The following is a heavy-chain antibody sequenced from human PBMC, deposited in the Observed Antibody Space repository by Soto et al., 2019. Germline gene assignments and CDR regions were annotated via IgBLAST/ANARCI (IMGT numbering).Heavy chain of an antibody. CDR3: AREMAAGGPYYYYYYGMDV. CDR1: GYTFTTYG. CDR2: TSPYIGNT. Sequence: ASVKVSCKASGYTFTTYGIRWVRQAPGQGLEWMGWTSPYIGNTNYAQKLQGRVTMTTDASTSTAYMELSSLRSDDTAVYYCAREMAAGGPYYYYYYGMDVWGQGTTVTAP. V-gene: IGHV1-18*01. D-gene: IGHD6-13*01. J-gene: IGHJ6*02.